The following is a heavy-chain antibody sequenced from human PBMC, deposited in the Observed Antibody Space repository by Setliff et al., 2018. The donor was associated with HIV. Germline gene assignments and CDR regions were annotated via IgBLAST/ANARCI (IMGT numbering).Heavy chain of an antibody. CDR2: HYYTGRA. CDR1: GGSINNYF. Sequence: PSETLSLTCTVSGGSINNYFWSWIRQPPGKGLEWLGCHYYTGRANYNPSLKSRLTVSVDTSKNQFSLKLSSVTAADTAVYYCARDGYNYKKGTSYMDVWGKGTTVTVSS. D-gene: IGHD5-12*01. J-gene: IGHJ6*03. V-gene: IGHV4-59*01. CDR3: ARDGYNYKKGTSYMDV.